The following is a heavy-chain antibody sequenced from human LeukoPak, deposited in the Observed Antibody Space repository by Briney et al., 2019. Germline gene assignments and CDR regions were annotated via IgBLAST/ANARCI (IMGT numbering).Heavy chain of an antibody. CDR1: GGSISSHY. CDR3: ARVTYYYYMDV. V-gene: IGHV4-59*11. CDR2: IYYSGST. J-gene: IGHJ6*03. Sequence: SETLSLTCTVSGGSISSHYWSWLRQPPAEGLEWIGYIYYSGSTNYNPSLKSRVTISVDTSKNQFSLKLSSVTAADTAVYYCARVTYYYYMDVWGKGTTVTVSS.